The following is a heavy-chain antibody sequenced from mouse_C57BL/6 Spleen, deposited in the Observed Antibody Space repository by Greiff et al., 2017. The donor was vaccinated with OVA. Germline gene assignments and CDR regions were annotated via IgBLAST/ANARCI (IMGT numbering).Heavy chain of an antibody. Sequence: VQLQQSDAELVKPGASVKISCKVSGYTFTDHTIHWMKQRPEQGLEWIGYIYPRDGSTKYNEKFKGKATLTADKSSSTAYMQLNSLTSEDSAVYFCAREVYYGSSYVYFDYWGQGTTLTVSS. CDR2: IYPRDGST. CDR3: AREVYYGSSYVYFDY. V-gene: IGHV1-78*01. CDR1: GYTFTDHT. J-gene: IGHJ2*01. D-gene: IGHD1-1*01.